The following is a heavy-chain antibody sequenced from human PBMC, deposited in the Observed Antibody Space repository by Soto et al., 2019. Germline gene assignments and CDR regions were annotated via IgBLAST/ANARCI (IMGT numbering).Heavy chain of an antibody. Sequence: QVQLVESGGGVVQPGRSLRLSCAASGFTFSAFGMHWVRQAPGQGLEWVAVISNDGNSEHYADSVKGRFTISRDNSKNTFYLQMNSLSFEDTAVYYWAKTITTVGVSSTGRGALLDHWGQGILVSVSS. V-gene: IGHV3-30*18. D-gene: IGHD3-3*01. CDR2: ISNDGNSE. CDR1: GFTFSAFG. CDR3: AKTITTVGVSSTGRGALLDH. J-gene: IGHJ4*02.